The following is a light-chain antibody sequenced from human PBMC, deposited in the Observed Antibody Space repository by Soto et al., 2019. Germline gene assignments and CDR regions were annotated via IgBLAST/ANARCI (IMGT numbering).Light chain of an antibody. J-gene: IGKJ4*01. CDR3: QQRSDWPPLT. CDR1: QSIDTS. CDR2: AAS. V-gene: IGKV3-11*01. Sequence: EIVLTQSPATLPLSPGERATLSCRASQSIDTSLVWYQQKPGQAPRVLIYAASNRATDIPARFSGSGSGTDFTLTISSLDPEDFALYYCQQRSDWPPLTFGGGTKLEIK.